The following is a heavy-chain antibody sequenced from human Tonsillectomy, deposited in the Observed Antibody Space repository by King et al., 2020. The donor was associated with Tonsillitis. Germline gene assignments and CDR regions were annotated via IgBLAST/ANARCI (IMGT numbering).Heavy chain of an antibody. V-gene: IGHV3-30-3*01. J-gene: IGHJ4*02. D-gene: IGHD3-10*01. CDR3: ARQREIYGSGSFALGY. CDR1: GFTFSSYA. Sequence: VQLVESGGGVVQPGRSPRLSCAASGFTFSSYAMHWVRQAPGKGLEWVALISNDGTNQNYADSMQGRFTISRDNSKNTLFLQLHSLRADDTALYYCARQREIYGSGSFALGYWGQGTLVTVSA. CDR2: ISNDGTNQ.